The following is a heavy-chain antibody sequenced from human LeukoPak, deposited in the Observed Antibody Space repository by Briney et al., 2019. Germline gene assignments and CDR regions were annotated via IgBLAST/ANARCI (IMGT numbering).Heavy chain of an antibody. Sequence: SETLSLTCTVSGGPISSSSYYWGWIRQPPGKGLEWIGSIYYSGSTYYNPSLKSRVTISVDTSKNQFSLKLSSVTAADTAVYYCANYGSGSYSFDYWGQGTLVPVSS. CDR2: IYYSGST. V-gene: IGHV4-39*01. J-gene: IGHJ4*02. D-gene: IGHD3-10*01. CDR1: GGPISSSSYY. CDR3: ANYGSGSYSFDY.